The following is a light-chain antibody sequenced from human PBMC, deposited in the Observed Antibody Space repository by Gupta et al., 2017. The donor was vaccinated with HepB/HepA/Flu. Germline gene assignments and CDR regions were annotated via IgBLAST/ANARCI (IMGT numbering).Light chain of an antibody. CDR3: QADDSSSVI. J-gene: IGLJ2*01. CDR1: SGGIASNF. CDR2: ENN. V-gene: IGLV6-57*03. Sequence: FMLTQPHSVSGSPGKTITISCTRSSGGIASNFVQWYQQRPGSAPKIVIYENNNRPSGVPDRFSGSIDSSSDSASLTIAGRKTEDEDDYYWQADDSSSVIFGGGTTLTVL.